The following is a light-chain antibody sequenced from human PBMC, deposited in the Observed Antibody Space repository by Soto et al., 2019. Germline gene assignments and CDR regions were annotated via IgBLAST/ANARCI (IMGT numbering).Light chain of an antibody. J-gene: IGKJ1*01. Sequence: EIVMTQSPATLSVSPGERATLSCRASQSVSSSLAWYQQKPGQAPRLLIYDASIRATGFPARFSGSGSGTEFTLTISSLQSEDFALYSCQQYNNWPRTFGQGTKVEIK. V-gene: IGKV3-15*01. CDR3: QQYNNWPRT. CDR1: QSVSSS. CDR2: DAS.